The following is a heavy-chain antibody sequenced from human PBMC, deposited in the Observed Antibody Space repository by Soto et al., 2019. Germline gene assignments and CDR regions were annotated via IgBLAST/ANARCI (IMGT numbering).Heavy chain of an antibody. CDR3: TRDVPVYSSGWANFDY. J-gene: IGHJ4*02. Sequence: EVQLVESGGGLVQPGGSLKLSCAASGFTFSGSAMHWVRQASGKGLEWVGRIRSKANSYATAYAASVKGRFTISRDDSKNTAYLQMNSLKTEDTAVYYCTRDVPVYSSGWANFDYWGQGTLVTVSS. V-gene: IGHV3-73*01. CDR1: GFTFSGSA. CDR2: IRSKANSYAT. D-gene: IGHD6-19*01.